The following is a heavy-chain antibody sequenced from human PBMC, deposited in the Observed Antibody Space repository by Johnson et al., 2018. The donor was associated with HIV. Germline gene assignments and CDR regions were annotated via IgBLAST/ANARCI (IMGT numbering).Heavy chain of an antibody. CDR3: ARRSWAFDAFDI. V-gene: IGHV3-33*01. J-gene: IGHJ3*02. CDR1: GFTFSSYG. CDR2: IWYDGSNQ. D-gene: IGHD1-26*01. Sequence: QVQLVESGGGVVQPGRSLRLSCAASGFTFSSYGMHWVRQAPGKGLEWVAVIWYDGSNQYYADSVKGRFTISRDNSKNTLYLQMNSLRAEDTAVYYCARRSWAFDAFDIWGQGTMVTVSS.